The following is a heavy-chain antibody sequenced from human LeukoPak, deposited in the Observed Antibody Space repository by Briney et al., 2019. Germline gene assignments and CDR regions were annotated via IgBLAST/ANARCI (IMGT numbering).Heavy chain of an antibody. D-gene: IGHD3-10*01. CDR3: ARNHYGSVDY. J-gene: IGHJ4*02. Sequence: GGSLRLSCAASGFTFSNYWMHWVRQAPGKGLVWVSRVNGDGSATNYADSVKGRFTISRDNAKNTLYLQMNRLRPEDTAVYYCARNHYGSVDYWGQGTLSPSPQ. V-gene: IGHV3-74*01. CDR1: GFTFSNYW. CDR2: VNGDGSAT.